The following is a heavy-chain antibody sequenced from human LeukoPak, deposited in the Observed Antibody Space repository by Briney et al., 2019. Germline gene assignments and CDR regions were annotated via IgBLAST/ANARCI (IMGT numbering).Heavy chain of an antibody. D-gene: IGHD2-2*01. V-gene: IGHV3-23*01. CDR3: AAPSSYCSSTSCLDY. CDR1: GFTFSSYA. Sequence: GGSLRLSCAASGFTFSSYAMSWVRQAPGKGLEWVSAISGSGGSTYYADSVKGRFTISRDNSKNTLYLQMNSLRAEDTAVYYCAAPSSYCSSTSCLDYWGQGTLVTVSS. J-gene: IGHJ4*02. CDR2: ISGSGGST.